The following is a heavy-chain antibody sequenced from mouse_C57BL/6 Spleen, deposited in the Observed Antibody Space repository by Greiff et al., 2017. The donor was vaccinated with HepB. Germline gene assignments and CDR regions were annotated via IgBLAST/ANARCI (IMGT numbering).Heavy chain of an antibody. CDR3: ARPPYDYDWYFDV. V-gene: IGHV2-2*01. CDR1: GFSLTSYG. Sequence: QVHVKQSGPGLVQPSQSLSITCTVSGFSLTSYGVHWVRQSPGKGLEWLGVIWSGGSTDYNAAFISRLSISKDNSKSQVFFKMNSLQADDTAIYYCARPPYDYDWYFDVWGTGTTVTVSS. J-gene: IGHJ1*03. D-gene: IGHD2-4*01. CDR2: IWSGGST.